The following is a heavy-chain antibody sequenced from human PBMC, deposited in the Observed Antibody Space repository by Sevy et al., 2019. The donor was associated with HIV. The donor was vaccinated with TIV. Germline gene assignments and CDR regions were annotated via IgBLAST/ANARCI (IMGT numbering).Heavy chain of an antibody. Sequence: GGSLRLSCAASGFTFSSYAMSWVRQAPGKGLEWVSAISGSGGSTYYADSVKGRFTISRDNSKNTLYLQMNSLRAEDTAVYYCAKDGAGSSFPYYYYYGMYVWGQGTTVTVSS. V-gene: IGHV3-23*01. D-gene: IGHD6-6*01. CDR1: GFTFSSYA. J-gene: IGHJ6*02. CDR2: ISGSGGST. CDR3: AKDGAGSSFPYYYYYGMYV.